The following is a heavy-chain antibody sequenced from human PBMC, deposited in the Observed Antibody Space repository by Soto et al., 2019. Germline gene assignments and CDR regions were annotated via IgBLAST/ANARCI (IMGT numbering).Heavy chain of an antibody. Sequence: VKVSCKASVLRFTSSAVQWVRQARGQRLEWIGWIVVGSGNTNYAQKFQERVTITRDMSTSTAYMELSSLRSEDTAVYYCAAPKLGYCSSTSCYIPTYGMDVWRQGTTVTVSS. V-gene: IGHV1-58*01. CDR2: IVVGSGNT. D-gene: IGHD2-2*02. CDR1: VLRFTSSA. J-gene: IGHJ6*02. CDR3: AAPKLGYCSSTSCYIPTYGMDV.